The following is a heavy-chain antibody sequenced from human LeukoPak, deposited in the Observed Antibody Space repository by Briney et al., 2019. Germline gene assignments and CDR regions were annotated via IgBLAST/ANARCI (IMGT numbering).Heavy chain of an antibody. CDR1: GYTFTGYY. CDR3: AREGSSGTLLYY. CDR2: INPNSSGT. J-gene: IGHJ4*02. Sequence: GASVKVSCKASGYTFTGYYMHWVRQAPGQGLEWMGWINPNSSGTNYAQKFQGRVTMTRDTSISTAYMELSRLRSDDTAVYYCAREGSSGTLLYYWGQGTLVTVSS. V-gene: IGHV1-2*02. D-gene: IGHD6-6*01.